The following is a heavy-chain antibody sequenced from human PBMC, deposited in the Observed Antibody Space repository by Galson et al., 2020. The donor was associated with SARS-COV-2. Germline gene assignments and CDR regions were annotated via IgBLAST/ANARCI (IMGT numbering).Heavy chain of an antibody. V-gene: IGHV4-34*01. D-gene: IGHD3-22*01. CDR1: GGSFSGYY. Sequence: SQTLSLTCAVYGGSFSGYYWSWIRQPPGKGLEWIGEINHSGSTNYNPSLKSRVTISVDTSKNQFSLKLSSVTAADTAVYYCARVGRRNYYDSSGYYYWGQGTLVTVSS. CDR2: INHSGST. CDR3: ARVGRRNYYDSSGYYY. J-gene: IGHJ4*02.